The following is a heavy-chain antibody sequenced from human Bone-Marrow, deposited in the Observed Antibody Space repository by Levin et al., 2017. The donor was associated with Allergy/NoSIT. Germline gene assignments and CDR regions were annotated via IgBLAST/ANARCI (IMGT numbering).Heavy chain of an antibody. Sequence: PGGSLRLSCTVSGFTFSLYSMNWVRQAPGKGLEWVSSISSSGTDMYNADSVKGRFTISRDNAKTSLNLQMSSLRAEDTAVYYCARGIIGDVRVAHKEAFDIWGQGTMVTVSS. CDR2: ISSSGTDM. CDR1: GFTFSLYS. D-gene: IGHD2/OR15-2a*01. CDR3: ARGIIGDVRVAHKEAFDI. V-gene: IGHV3-21*01. J-gene: IGHJ3*02.